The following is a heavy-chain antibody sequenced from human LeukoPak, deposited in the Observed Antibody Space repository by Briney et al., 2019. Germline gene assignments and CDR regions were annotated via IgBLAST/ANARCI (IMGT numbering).Heavy chain of an antibody. Sequence: NPGGSLRLSCAASGFTFSSYSMNWVRQAPGKGLEWVSSISSSSSYIYYADSVKGRFTISRDNAKNSLYLQMNSLRAEDTAVYYCAFQSNVGLFDYWGQGTLVTVSS. CDR3: AFQSNVGLFDY. CDR1: GFTFSSYS. V-gene: IGHV3-21*01. D-gene: IGHD3-10*01. CDR2: ISSSSSYI. J-gene: IGHJ4*02.